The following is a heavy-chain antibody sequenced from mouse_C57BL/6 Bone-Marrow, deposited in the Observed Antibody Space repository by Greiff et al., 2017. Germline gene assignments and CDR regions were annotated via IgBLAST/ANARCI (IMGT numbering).Heavy chain of an antibody. CDR3: ARAGCYIFCARDY. Sequence: QVQLQQSGAELVKPGASVKMSCKASGYTFTGYWIHWVKQRPGQGLEWIGDIYPGSGSTKYNEKFKSKATMTAETSSNTAYMQLSSLTSEDSAVYYCARAGCYIFCARDYWGQGTSVTVSS. V-gene: IGHV1-55*01. CDR1: GYTFTGYW. D-gene: IGHD1-1*01. CDR2: IYPGSGST. J-gene: IGHJ4*01.